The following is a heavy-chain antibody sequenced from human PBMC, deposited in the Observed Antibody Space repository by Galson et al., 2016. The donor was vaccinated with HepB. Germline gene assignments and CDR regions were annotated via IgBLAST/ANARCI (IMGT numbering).Heavy chain of an antibody. D-gene: IGHD2-2*01. Sequence: SVKVSCKASGYSFTSYGLSWVRQAPGQGLEWMGWISPLKGDANYARELQGRVTMTADTSTATAYMELTGLRSDDTAVYYCARGHCTGTNCYWNFDYWGQGTLVTVSS. V-gene: IGHV1-18*01. CDR3: ARGHCTGTNCYWNFDY. J-gene: IGHJ4*02. CDR1: GYSFTSYG. CDR2: ISPLKGDA.